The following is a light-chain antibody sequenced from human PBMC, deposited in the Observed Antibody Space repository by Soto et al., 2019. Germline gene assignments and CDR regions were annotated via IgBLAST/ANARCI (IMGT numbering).Light chain of an antibody. J-gene: IGKJ1*01. V-gene: IGKV3-20*01. Sequence: IVLTPSPCTLSLSPGESAPLSCRASQSVSSSYLAWYQQKPGQAPRLLIYGASNRATGIPDRFSGSGSGTDFTLTISRLEPEDFAVYYCQQYGSSGTVGQGGKVAIK. CDR2: GAS. CDR3: QQYGSSGT. CDR1: QSVSSSY.